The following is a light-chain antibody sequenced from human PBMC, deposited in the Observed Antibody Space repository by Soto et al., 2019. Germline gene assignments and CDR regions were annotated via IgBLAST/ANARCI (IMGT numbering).Light chain of an antibody. CDR2: MAS. CDR3: QQYNSYPWT. V-gene: IGKV1-5*03. Sequence: DIQMTQSPSTLSASVGDRVTITCRASQNINNWLAWYQQKPGKAPKVLIYMASKLESGVSSRLSGSGHGTEFTLTISSLQPDDFAPYYCQQYNSYPWTFGRGTKVEIK. J-gene: IGKJ1*01. CDR1: QNINNW.